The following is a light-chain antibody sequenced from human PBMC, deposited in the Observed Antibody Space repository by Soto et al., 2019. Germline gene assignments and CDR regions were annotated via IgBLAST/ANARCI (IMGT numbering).Light chain of an antibody. CDR1: QSVSGY. Sequence: DIQMTQSPSSLSASVGDRVTITCRASQSVSGYLNWYQQKAGQAPELLIYKASSLESGVPSRFSGSGSGTEFTLTISSLQPDDFATYYCQQYNSYSWTFGQGTKVDIK. CDR2: KAS. CDR3: QQYNSYSWT. J-gene: IGKJ1*01. V-gene: IGKV1-5*03.